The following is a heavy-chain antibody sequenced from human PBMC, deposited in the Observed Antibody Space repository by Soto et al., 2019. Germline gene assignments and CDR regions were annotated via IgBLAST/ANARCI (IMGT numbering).Heavy chain of an antibody. V-gene: IGHV1-3*01. D-gene: IGHD3-10*01. CDR2: INAGNGNT. CDR3: ARVGIWFGALGDY. Sequence: QVQLVQSGAEVKKPGASVKVSCKASGYTFTKYSMHWVRQAPGQRLEWMGWINAGNGNTEYSQRSQARVTLAGDTSASTAYMELSSLTSDDTAVYYCARVGIWFGALGDYWGQGTLVTVSS. CDR1: GYTFTKYS. J-gene: IGHJ4*02.